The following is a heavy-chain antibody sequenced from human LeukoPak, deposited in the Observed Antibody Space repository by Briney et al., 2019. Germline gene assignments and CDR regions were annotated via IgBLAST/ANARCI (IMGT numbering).Heavy chain of an antibody. J-gene: IGHJ4*02. D-gene: IGHD3-9*01. V-gene: IGHV3-23*01. CDR1: GFTFSSYA. CDR3: ARDYYDILTGYFRPFDY. CDR2: ISGSGGST. Sequence: GGSLRLSCAASGFTFSSYAMSWVRQAPGKGLEWVSAISGSGGSTYYADSVKGRFTISRDNSKNTLYLQMNSLRAEDTAVYYCARDYYDILTGYFRPFDYWGQGTLVTVSS.